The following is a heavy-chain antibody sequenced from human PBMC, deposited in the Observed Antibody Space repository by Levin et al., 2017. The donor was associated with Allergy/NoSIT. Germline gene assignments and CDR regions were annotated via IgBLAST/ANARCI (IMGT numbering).Heavy chain of an antibody. CDR1: GYSFSNYW. CDR3: ARLRREWELLVGAGYFDY. V-gene: IGHV5-51*01. J-gene: IGHJ4*02. CDR2: IYPGDSDT. D-gene: IGHD3-10*01. Sequence: PGESLKISCQGSGYSFSNYWIAWVRQMPGEGLEWMGSIYPGDSDTRYSPSFQGQVTISADKSISTAYLQWSGLKASDTVIYYCARLRREWELLVGAGYFDYWGQGTLVTVSS.